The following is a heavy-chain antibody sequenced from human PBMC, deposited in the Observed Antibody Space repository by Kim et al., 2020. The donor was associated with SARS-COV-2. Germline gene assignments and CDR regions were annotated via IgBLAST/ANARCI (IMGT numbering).Heavy chain of an antibody. J-gene: IGHJ6*02. V-gene: IGHV3-15*01. CDR2: TT. CDR3: TTRSYGMDV. Sequence: TTDDAAPVKCRFTISRDDSKNTLYLQMISLKTEDTAVYYCTTRSYGMDVWGQGTTVTVSS.